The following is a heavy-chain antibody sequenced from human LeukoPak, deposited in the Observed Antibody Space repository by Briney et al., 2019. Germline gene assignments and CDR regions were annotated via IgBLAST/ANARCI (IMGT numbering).Heavy chain of an antibody. D-gene: IGHD3-16*01. CDR3: ARFQLGAFDY. V-gene: IGHV4-34*01. Sequence: SETLSLTCAVYGGSFSGYYWSWIRQPPGKGLEWIGEINHSGSTNYNPSLKSRVTISVDTSKNQFSLKLSSVTAADTAVYYCARFQLGAFDYWGQGTLVTVSS. J-gene: IGHJ4*02. CDR2: INHSGST. CDR1: GGSFSGYY.